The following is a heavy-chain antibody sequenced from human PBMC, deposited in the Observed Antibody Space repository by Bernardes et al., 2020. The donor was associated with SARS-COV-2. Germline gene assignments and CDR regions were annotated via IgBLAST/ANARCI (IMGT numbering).Heavy chain of an antibody. D-gene: IGHD2-2*01. CDR3: AKEFGIVVVPAALLDY. CDR1: GFTFSSYA. J-gene: IGHJ4*02. Sequence: GGSLRLSCAASGFTFSSYAMSWVRQAPGKGLEWVSAISGSGGSTYYADSVKGRFTISRDNSKNTLYLQMNSLRAEDTAVYYCAKEFGIVVVPAALLDYWGQRTLVTVSS. CDR2: ISGSGGST. V-gene: IGHV3-23*01.